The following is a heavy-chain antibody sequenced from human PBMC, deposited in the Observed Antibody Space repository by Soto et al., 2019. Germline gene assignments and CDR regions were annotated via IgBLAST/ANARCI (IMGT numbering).Heavy chain of an antibody. V-gene: IGHV3-13*01. D-gene: IGHD2-8*02. J-gene: IGHJ5*02. CDR1: GFTFSAFD. CDR2: IGTLHDA. Sequence: EVQLVESGGGLVEPGGSLRLSCAASGFTFSAFDMHWVRQATGKGLEWVAAIGTLHDAYYPDSVKGRITISRENAKYPLCLQRTRLRAGDTGVYYCAIQASYWHGGGGWFDPWGQGTLVTVSS. CDR3: AIQASYWHGGGGWFDP.